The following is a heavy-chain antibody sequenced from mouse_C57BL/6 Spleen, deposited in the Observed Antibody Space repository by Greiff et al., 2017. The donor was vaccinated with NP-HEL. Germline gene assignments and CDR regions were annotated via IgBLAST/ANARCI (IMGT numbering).Heavy chain of an antibody. D-gene: IGHD1-1*01. CDR1: GYTFTSYW. J-gene: IGHJ4*01. CDR3: AIITTVVAYYYAMDY. Sequence: QVQLQQPGAELVRPGTSVKLSCKASGYTFTSYWMHWVKQRPGQGLEWIGVIDPSDSYTNYNQKFKDKATLTVDKSSSTAYMQLSSLTSEDSAVYYCAIITTVVAYYYAMDYWGQGTSVTVSS. V-gene: IGHV1-59*01. CDR2: IDPSDSYT.